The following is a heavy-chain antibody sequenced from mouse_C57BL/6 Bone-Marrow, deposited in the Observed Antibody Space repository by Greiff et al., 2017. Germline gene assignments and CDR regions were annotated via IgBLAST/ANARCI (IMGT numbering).Heavy chain of an antibody. Sequence: QVQLQQSGPELVRPGASVKLSCKASGYTFTSYGISWVKQRTGQGLEWIGEIYPRSGNTYYNEKFKGKATLTADKSSSTAYMELRSLTSEDSAVYFCDLWGYWYFDVWGTGTTVTVSS. D-gene: IGHD1-1*02. CDR1: GYTFTSYG. CDR2: IYPRSGNT. V-gene: IGHV1-81*01. CDR3: DLWGYWYFDV. J-gene: IGHJ1*03.